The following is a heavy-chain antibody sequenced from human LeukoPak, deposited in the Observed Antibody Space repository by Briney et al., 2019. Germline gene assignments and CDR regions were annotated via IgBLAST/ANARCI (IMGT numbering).Heavy chain of an antibody. D-gene: IGHD5-12*01. J-gene: IGHJ4*02. CDR2: ISCSGYST. V-gene: IGHV3-23*01. CDR1: GLSFSSYA. Sequence: PVGALRLFCAASGLSFSSYAMSWGRQAPRKGLEWVSAISCSGYSTFYADSVKGRFTISRDNSKNTLYLQMSSLRAEDTAVYYCAKDRSGYDLFDYWDQGTLVTVS. CDR3: AKDRSGYDLFDY.